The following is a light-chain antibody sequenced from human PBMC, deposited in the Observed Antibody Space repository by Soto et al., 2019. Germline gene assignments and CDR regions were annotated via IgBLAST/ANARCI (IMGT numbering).Light chain of an antibody. CDR2: GAS. J-gene: IGKJ1*01. CDR3: QQYSTSPRT. CDR1: QTLSSSY. Sequence: IALTQSPGTLSVSAGERPTLSCRASQTLSSSYLAWYKQKPGQAPRLIIYGASSRATGIPDRFSGSGSGTEFSLTISRLEPEDFAVYYCQQYSTSPRTFGQGTKVDIK. V-gene: IGKV3-20*01.